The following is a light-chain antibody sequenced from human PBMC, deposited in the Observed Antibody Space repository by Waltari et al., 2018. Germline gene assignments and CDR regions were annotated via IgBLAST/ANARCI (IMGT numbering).Light chain of an antibody. CDR2: GVN. J-gene: IGLJ1*01. Sequence: QSALTQPPSASGSPGQSVTISCTGTSSDVGGYNYVSWYQQHPGKAPKLMSYGVNKRPSGVPDRFSGSRSGNAASLTISRLQAEDEADYYGSSYSGSNDYVFGTGTEVTVL. V-gene: IGLV2-8*01. CDR1: SSDVGGYNY. CDR3: SSYSGSNDYV.